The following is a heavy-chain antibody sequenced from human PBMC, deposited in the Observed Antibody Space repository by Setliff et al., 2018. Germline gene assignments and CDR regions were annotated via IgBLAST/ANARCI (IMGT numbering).Heavy chain of an antibody. CDR1: GGSFSGHY. Sequence: SETLSLTCAVYGGSFSGHYWSWIRQPPGKGLEWIGEINHSGNTNYNPSFKSRVTISIDTSKNQFSLKVNSVTAADTAVYFCARVLVLGYNWFDPWGQGAMVTVSS. J-gene: IGHJ5*01. D-gene: IGHD3-10*01. CDR3: ARVLVLGYNWFDP. V-gene: IGHV4-34*01. CDR2: INHSGNT.